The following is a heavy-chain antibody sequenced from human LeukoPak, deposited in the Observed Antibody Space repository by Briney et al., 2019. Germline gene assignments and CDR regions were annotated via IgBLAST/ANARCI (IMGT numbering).Heavy chain of an antibody. CDR1: GYTFTSYD. CDR2: ISAYNGNT. D-gene: IGHD3-22*01. J-gene: IGHJ1*01. CDR3: ARGYYYDSSGYPPIAEYFQH. Sequence: ASVKVSCKASGYTFTSYDISWVRQAPGQGLEWMGWISAYNGNTNYAQKLQGRVTMTTDTSTSTAYMELRSLRSDDTAVYYCARGYYYDSSGYPPIAEYFQHWGQGTLVTVSS. V-gene: IGHV1-18*01.